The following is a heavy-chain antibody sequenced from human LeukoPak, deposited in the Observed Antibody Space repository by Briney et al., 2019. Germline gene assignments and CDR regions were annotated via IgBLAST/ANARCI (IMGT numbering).Heavy chain of an antibody. Sequence: SETLSLTCAVYGGSFSGYYWSWIRQPPGKGLEWIGEINHSGSTNYNPSLKSRVTISVDTSKNQFSLKLSSVTAADTAVYYCARALITYYYGSGSYAGSWFDPWGQGTLVTVSS. CDR3: ARALITYYYGSGSYAGSWFDP. CDR2: INHSGST. CDR1: GGSFSGYY. D-gene: IGHD3-10*01. V-gene: IGHV4-34*01. J-gene: IGHJ5*02.